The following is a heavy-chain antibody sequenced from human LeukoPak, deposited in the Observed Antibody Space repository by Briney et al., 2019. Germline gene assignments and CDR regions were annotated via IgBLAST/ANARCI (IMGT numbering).Heavy chain of an antibody. CDR1: GFTFSSYA. CDR2: ISSNGGST. J-gene: IGHJ6*02. CDR3: ARVLGYCSGGSCYYYYYGMDV. Sequence: GGSLRLSCAASGFTFSSYAMHWVRQAPGKGLEYVSAISSNGGSTYYANSVKGRFTISRDNSKNTLYLQMGCLRAEDMAVYYCARVLGYCSGGSCYYYYYGMDVWGQGTTVTVSS. D-gene: IGHD2-15*01. V-gene: IGHV3-64*01.